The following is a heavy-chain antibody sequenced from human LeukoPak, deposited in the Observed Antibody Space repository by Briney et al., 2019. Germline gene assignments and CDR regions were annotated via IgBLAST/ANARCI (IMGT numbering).Heavy chain of an antibody. Sequence: PGGSLRLSCAASGFTFSSYWMSWVRQAPGKGLEWVANIKQDGSEKYYVDSVKGRFTISRDNAKNSLYLQMNSLRAEDTAVYYCARAQIRGTFLIGYYYYYMDVWGKGTTVTVSS. CDR3: ARAQIRGTFLIGYYYYYMDV. CDR1: GFTFSSYW. J-gene: IGHJ6*03. D-gene: IGHD3-9*01. CDR2: IKQDGSEK. V-gene: IGHV3-7*01.